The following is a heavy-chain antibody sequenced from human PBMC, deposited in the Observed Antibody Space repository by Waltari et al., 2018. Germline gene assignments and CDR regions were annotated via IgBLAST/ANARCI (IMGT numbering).Heavy chain of an antibody. D-gene: IGHD6-13*01. CDR2: IWYDGSNK. Sequence: QVQLVASGGGVVQHGRSLRLSCAASGFPFRSYGLHWVRPPPGKGLEWVAVIWYDGSNKYYADSVKGRFTISRDNSKNTLYLQMNSLRAEDTAVYYCARGVELAAAGIIFDYWGQGTLVTVSS. CDR3: ARGVELAAAGIIFDY. J-gene: IGHJ4*02. V-gene: IGHV3-33*01. CDR1: GFPFRSYG.